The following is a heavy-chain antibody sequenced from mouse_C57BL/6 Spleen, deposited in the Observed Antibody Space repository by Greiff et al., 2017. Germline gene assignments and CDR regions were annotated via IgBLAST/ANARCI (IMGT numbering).Heavy chain of an antibody. V-gene: IGHV1-64*01. CDR1: GYTFTSYW. J-gene: IGHJ4*01. CDR2: IHPNSGST. D-gene: IGHD2-5*01. CDR3: AASNHYYAMDY. Sequence: QVQLKQPGAELVKPGASVKLSCKASGYTFTSYWMHWVKQRPGQGLEWIGMIHPNSGSTNYNEKFKSKATLTVDKSSSTAYMQLSSLTSEDSAVYYCAASNHYYAMDYWGQGTSVTVSS.